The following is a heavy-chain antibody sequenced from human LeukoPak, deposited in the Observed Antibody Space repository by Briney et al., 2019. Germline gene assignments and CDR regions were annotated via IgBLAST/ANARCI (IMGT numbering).Heavy chain of an antibody. J-gene: IGHJ4*02. CDR2: ISGSGGST. CDR3: AKGYSGYDYWDYFDY. CDR1: GFTFSSYA. V-gene: IGHV3-23*01. D-gene: IGHD5-12*01. Sequence: GGSLRLSCAASGFTFSSYAMSWVRQAPGKGLEWVSAISGSGGSTYYADSVKGRFTISRDNSKNTLYLQMNSLRAEDTAVYYCAKGYSGYDYWDYFDYWGQGTLVTVSS.